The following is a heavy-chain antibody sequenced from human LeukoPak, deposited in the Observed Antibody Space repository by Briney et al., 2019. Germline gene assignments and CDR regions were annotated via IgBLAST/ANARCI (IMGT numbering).Heavy chain of an antibody. CDR3: AKEKYYYDTSGYSPLDN. CDR2: ISGSGYTT. D-gene: IGHD3-22*01. V-gene: IGHV3-23*01. Sequence: GGSLRLSCAASGFTFDNYAMTWVRQAPGKGLEWVSSISGSGYTTHYADSVKGRLNVSRDNSRNTLFLQMNSLRAHDTAIYYCAKEKYYYDTSGYSPLDNWGQGTLVTVSS. J-gene: IGHJ4*02. CDR1: GFTFDNYA.